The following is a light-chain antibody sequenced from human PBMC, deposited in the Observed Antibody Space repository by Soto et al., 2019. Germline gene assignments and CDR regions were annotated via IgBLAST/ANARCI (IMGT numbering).Light chain of an antibody. CDR2: AAS. CDR1: QGISSW. J-gene: IGKJ4*02. V-gene: IGKV1D-12*01. Sequence: DIQMTQSPSSVSASVGDRVTITCRASQGISSWLGWYQQKPGKAPKLLIYAASSLQSGVPSRFSGSGSGTYFPLTSSSLQPEDFATYYCQQSNSFPFTFGGGTKVEIK. CDR3: QQSNSFPFT.